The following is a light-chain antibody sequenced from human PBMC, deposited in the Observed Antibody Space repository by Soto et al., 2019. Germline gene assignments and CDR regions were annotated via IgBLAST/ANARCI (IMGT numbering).Light chain of an antibody. CDR2: KAS. CDR3: QQSYNTPLT. J-gene: IGKJ4*01. CDR1: QSISNS. Sequence: DIKMTQSPSTLSASVGDRVTIACRASQSISNSLAWYQQKPGKAPNLLIYKASSLESGVPSRFSGSGSGTEFTLTISSLQPDDFATYYCQQSYNTPLTFGGGTKVEIQ. V-gene: IGKV1-5*03.